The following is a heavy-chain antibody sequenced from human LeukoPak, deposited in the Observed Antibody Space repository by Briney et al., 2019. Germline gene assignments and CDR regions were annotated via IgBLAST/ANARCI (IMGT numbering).Heavy chain of an antibody. CDR2: INPNSGGT. D-gene: IGHD2-2*01. CDR1: GYTFTGYY. V-gene: IGHV1-2*02. Sequence: VASVKVSCKASGYTFTGYYMHWVRQAPGQGLEWMGWINPNSGGTNYAQKFQGRVTMTRDTSISTAYMERSRLRSDDTAVYYCARDWKVPYGHRGVLNWFDPWGQGTLVTVSS. CDR3: ARDWKVPYGHRGVLNWFDP. J-gene: IGHJ5*02.